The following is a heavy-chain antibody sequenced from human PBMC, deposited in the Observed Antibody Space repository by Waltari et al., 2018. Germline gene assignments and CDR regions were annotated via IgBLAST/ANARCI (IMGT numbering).Heavy chain of an antibody. CDR2: ISSSSSYI. D-gene: IGHD2-15*01. V-gene: IGHV3-21*01. CDR1: GFTFSSYS. Sequence: EVQLVESGGGLVKPGGSLRLSCAASGFTFSSYSMNWVRQAPGKGLEWVSSISSSSSYIYYADSVKGRFTISRDNAKNSLYLQMNSLRAEDTAVYYCARDRPVAAPCYYYGMDVWGQGTTVTVSS. J-gene: IGHJ6*02. CDR3: ARDRPVAAPCYYYGMDV.